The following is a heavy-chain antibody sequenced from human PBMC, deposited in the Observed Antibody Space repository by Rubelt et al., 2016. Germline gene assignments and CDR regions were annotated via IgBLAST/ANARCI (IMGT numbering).Heavy chain of an antibody. J-gene: IGHJ5*02. D-gene: IGHD3-22*01. Sequence: QLQLQESGPGLVKPSETLSLTCTVSGGSISSSSYYWGWIRQPPGKGLEWIGGIYYSGSTYYNPSLKSRVTMSVETSKNQFSLKRSYVTAADTAVYYCASGYDSSGYYYPDRKENWFDPWGQGTLVTVSS. CDR2: IYYSGST. CDR3: ASGYDSSGYYYPDRKENWFDP. V-gene: IGHV4-39*01. CDR1: GGSISSSSYY.